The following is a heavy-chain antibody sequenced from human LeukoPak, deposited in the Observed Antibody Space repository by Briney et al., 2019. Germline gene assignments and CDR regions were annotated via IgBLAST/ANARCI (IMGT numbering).Heavy chain of an antibody. D-gene: IGHD1-7*01. CDR2: ISRNSSTK. V-gene: IGHV3-48*01. J-gene: IGHJ4*02. CDR3: ARDTETTRFDY. CDR1: GYTFTSYS. Sequence: GGSLRLSCAVSGYTFTSYSMNWVRQAPGKGLEWLSYISRNSSTKYYADSLKGRFTISTDNAKNSLYLEMSSLKADDTAVYYCARDTETTRFDYWGQGTLVTVSS.